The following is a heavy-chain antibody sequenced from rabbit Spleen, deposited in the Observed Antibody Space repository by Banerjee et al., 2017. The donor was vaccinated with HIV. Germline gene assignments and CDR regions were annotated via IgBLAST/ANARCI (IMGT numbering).Heavy chain of an antibody. Sequence: QSLEESGGDLVKPGASLTLTCTASGVSFSSSYWICWVRQAPGKGLEWIGCIYTGSGTTYYASWAKGRFTISKTSSTTVTLQMTSLIDADTATYFCARGGVDSTTSNYVTYFNLWGPGTLVTVS. CDR1: GVSFSSSYW. CDR2: IYTGSGTT. D-gene: IGHD6-1*01. CDR3: ARGGVDSTTSNYVTYFNL. V-gene: IGHV1S40*01. J-gene: IGHJ4*01.